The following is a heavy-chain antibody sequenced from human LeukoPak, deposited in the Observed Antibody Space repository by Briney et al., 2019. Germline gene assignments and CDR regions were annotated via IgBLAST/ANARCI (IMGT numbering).Heavy chain of an antibody. J-gene: IGHJ4*02. Sequence: GGSLRLSCAASGFTFSGSAMHWVRQASGKGLEWVGRIRSKANSYATAYAASVKGRFTISRDDSKNTAYLQMNSLKTEDTAVYYCTTDTDPKEGYYDFWSGYSSLPDYWGQGTLVTVSS. CDR3: TTDTDPKEGYYDFWSGYSSLPDY. V-gene: IGHV3-73*01. CDR2: IRSKANSYAT. CDR1: GFTFSGSA. D-gene: IGHD3-3*01.